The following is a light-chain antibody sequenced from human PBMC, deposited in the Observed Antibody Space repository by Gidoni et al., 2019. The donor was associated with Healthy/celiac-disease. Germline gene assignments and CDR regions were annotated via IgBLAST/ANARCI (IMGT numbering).Light chain of an antibody. CDR3: QQYGSSPWT. CDR2: GAS. CDR1: QSVSSIY. Sequence: EIVLTQSPGTLSLSPGERATLSFRASQSVSSIYLAWYQQKHGQAPRLLIYGASRRATGSPDRISGSGSGTDFNLTISRLEPEDVGVYYCQQYGSSPWTFGQXTKVEIK. J-gene: IGKJ1*01. V-gene: IGKV3-20*01.